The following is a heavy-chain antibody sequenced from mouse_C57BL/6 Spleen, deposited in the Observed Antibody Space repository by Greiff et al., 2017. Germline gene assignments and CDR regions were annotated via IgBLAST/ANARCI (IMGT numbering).Heavy chain of an antibody. CDR1: GYSITSGYY. D-gene: IGHD2-4*01. CDR3: ARGGLHYWYFDV. J-gene: IGHJ1*03. V-gene: IGHV3-6*01. Sequence: EVKLVESGPGLVKPSQSLSLTCSVTGYSITSGYYWNWIRQFPGNKLEWMGYISYDGSNNYNPSLKNRISITRDTSKNQFFLKLNSVTTEDTATYYCARGGLHYWYFDVWGTGTTVTVSS. CDR2: ISYDGSN.